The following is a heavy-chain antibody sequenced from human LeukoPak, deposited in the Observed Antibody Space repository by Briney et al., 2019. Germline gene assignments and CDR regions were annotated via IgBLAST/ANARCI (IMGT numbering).Heavy chain of an antibody. CDR3: AREEGRGVAITRYYYYGMDV. D-gene: IGHD5-24*01. CDR2: IWYDGSNK. Sequence: PGGSLRLSCAASGFTFSSYGMHWVRQAPGKGLEWVAVIWYDGSNKYYADSVKGRFTISRDNSKNTLYLQMNSLRAEDTAVYYCAREEGRGVAITRYYYYGMDVWGQGTTATVSS. CDR1: GFTFSSYG. V-gene: IGHV3-33*01. J-gene: IGHJ6*02.